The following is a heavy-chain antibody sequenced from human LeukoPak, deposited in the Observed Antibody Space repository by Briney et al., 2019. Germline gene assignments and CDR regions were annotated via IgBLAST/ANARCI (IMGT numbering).Heavy chain of an antibody. J-gene: IGHJ4*02. Sequence: GGSLRLSCAASGFTVSSNYMSWVRQAPGKGLEWVSSISSSSSYIYYADSVKGRFTISRDNAKNSLYLQMNSLRAEDTAVYYCARDSYTMMTTVPLDYWGQGTLVTVSS. CDR3: ARDSYTMMTTVPLDY. D-gene: IGHD4-11*01. CDR1: GFTVSSNY. V-gene: IGHV3-21*04. CDR2: ISSSSSYI.